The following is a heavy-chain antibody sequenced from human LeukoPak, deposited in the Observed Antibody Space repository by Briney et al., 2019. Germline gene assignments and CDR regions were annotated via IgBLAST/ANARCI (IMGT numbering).Heavy chain of an antibody. Sequence: PGGSLRLSCAASGFTFSSYGMHWVRQAPGKGLEWVAVISYDGSNKYYADSVKGRFTISRDNSKNTLYLQMNSLRAEDTAVYYCAKDEGYGDYSGVFDYWGQGTLVTVSS. CDR1: GFTFSSYG. CDR2: ISYDGSNK. V-gene: IGHV3-30*18. CDR3: AKDEGYGDYSGVFDY. J-gene: IGHJ4*02. D-gene: IGHD4-17*01.